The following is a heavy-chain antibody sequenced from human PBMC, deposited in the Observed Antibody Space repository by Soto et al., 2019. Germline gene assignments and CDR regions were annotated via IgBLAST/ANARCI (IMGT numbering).Heavy chain of an antibody. CDR1: GGSISSYY. Sequence: SETLSLTCTVSGGSISSYYWSWIRQPPGKGLEWIGEINYSGSTNYNPSLKSRVTISVDTSKNQFSLKLSSVTAADTAVYYCARGGYFDWTDYYYYGMDVWGQGTTVTVSS. V-gene: IGHV4-59*12. D-gene: IGHD3-9*01. J-gene: IGHJ6*02. CDR3: ARGGYFDWTDYYYYGMDV. CDR2: INYSGST.